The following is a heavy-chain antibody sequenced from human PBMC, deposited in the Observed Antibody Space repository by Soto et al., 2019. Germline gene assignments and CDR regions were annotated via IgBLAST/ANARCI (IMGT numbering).Heavy chain of an antibody. Sequence: GESLKISCKGSGYSFTSYWISWVRQMPGKGLEWMGRIDPSDSYTNYSPSFQGHVTISAGKSISTAYLQWSSLKASDTAMYYCARHGIAAAGWDYYGMDVWGQGTTVTVSS. D-gene: IGHD6-13*01. V-gene: IGHV5-10-1*01. CDR1: GYSFTSYW. CDR3: ARHGIAAAGWDYYGMDV. J-gene: IGHJ6*02. CDR2: IDPSDSYT.